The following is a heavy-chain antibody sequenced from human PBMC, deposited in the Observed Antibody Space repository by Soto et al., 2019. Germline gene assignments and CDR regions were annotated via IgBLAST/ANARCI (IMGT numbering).Heavy chain of an antibody. CDR3: ARDAVPYYYDSSGYSGHNWFDP. CDR2: ISAYNGNT. V-gene: IGHV1-18*01. D-gene: IGHD3-22*01. CDR1: GYTLTSYG. J-gene: IGHJ5*02. Sequence: ASVKVSCKASGYTLTSYGISWVRQAPGQGLEWMGWISAYNGNTNYAQKLQGRVTMTTDTSTSTAYMELRSLRSDDTAVYYCARDAVPYYYDSSGYSGHNWFDPGGQGNLV.